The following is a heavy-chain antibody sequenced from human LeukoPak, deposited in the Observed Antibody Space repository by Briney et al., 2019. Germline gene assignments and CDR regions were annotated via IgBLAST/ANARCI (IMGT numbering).Heavy chain of an antibody. CDR1: GFTFSSYE. Sequence: GGSLRLSCAASGFTFSSYEMNWVRQAPGKGLEWVSSISSSSSYIYYADSVKGRFTISRDNSKNTLYLQMNSLRAEDTAVYYCARSGLSRFGFWGQGTLVTVSS. CDR2: ISSSSSYI. D-gene: IGHD2/OR15-2a*01. CDR3: ARSGLSRFGF. J-gene: IGHJ4*02. V-gene: IGHV3-21*04.